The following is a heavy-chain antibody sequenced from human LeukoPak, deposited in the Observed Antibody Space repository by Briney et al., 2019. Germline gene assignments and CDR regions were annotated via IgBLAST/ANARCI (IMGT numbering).Heavy chain of an antibody. CDR3: AKEPQYSSGWYN. V-gene: IGHV3-23*01. D-gene: IGHD6-19*01. CDR1: GFTFSSYA. Sequence: GGSLRLSCAASGFTFSSYAMSWVRQAPGKGLEWVSAISGSGGSTYYEDSVKGRFTISRDNSKNTLDLQMNSLRAEDTAVYYCAKEPQYSSGWYNWGQGTLVTVSS. CDR2: ISGSGGST. J-gene: IGHJ4*02.